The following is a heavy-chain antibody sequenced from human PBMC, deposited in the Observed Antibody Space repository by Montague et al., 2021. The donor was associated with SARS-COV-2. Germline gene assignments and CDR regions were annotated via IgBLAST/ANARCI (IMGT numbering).Heavy chain of an antibody. Sequence: SETLSLTCTVSGGSISSSSHYWGWIRQPPGKGLEWIGSIYYSGSTYYNSSLKSRVTISVDTSKNQFSLKLNSVTAADAAVYYCARLVWFGELSSENWFDPWGQGTPVAVSS. J-gene: IGHJ5*02. CDR2: IYYSGST. V-gene: IGHV4-39*01. D-gene: IGHD3-10*01. CDR1: GGSISSSSHY. CDR3: ARLVWFGELSSENWFDP.